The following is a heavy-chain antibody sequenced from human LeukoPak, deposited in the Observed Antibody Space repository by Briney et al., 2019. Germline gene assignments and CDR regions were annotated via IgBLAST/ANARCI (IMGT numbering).Heavy chain of an antibody. CDR2: IYYSGST. D-gene: IGHD5-12*01. CDR1: GGSISSGDYY. J-gene: IGHJ4*02. CDR3: ARQRGYDLHLI. Sequence: PSETQSLTCTVSGGSISSGDYYWSWIRQPPGKGLEWIGYIYYSGSTYYNPSLKSRVTISVDTSKNQFSLKLSSVTAADTAVYYCARQRGYDLHLIWGQGTLVTVSS. V-gene: IGHV4-30-4*02.